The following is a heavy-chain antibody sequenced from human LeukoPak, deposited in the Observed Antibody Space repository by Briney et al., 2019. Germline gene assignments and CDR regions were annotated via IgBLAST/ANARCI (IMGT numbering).Heavy chain of an antibody. CDR1: GYTFTGYY. CDR2: IDPNSGGT. Sequence: ASVKVSCKASGYTFTGYYMHWVRQAPGQGLEWMGWIDPNSGGTNYAQKFQGRVTMTRDTSISTAYMELSRLRSDDTAVYYCARAFYYYDSSGYLPGYWGQGTLVTVSS. V-gene: IGHV1-2*02. D-gene: IGHD3-22*01. J-gene: IGHJ4*02. CDR3: ARAFYYYDSSGYLPGY.